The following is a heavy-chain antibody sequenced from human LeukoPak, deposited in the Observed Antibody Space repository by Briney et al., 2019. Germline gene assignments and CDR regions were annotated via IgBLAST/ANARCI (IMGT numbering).Heavy chain of an antibody. D-gene: IGHD3-10*01. CDR1: GGSISSRTYY. J-gene: IGHJ4*02. CDR3: ARHANSYGSGSFPFDY. Sequence: SETLSLTCTVSGGSISSRTYYWAWIRQPPGKGLEWIGSIYYTGSTYYSPSLKSRVTISVATSKNQFSLKLSSVIAADTAVYYCARHANSYGSGSFPFDYWGQGTLVTVSS. V-gene: IGHV4-39*07. CDR2: IYYTGST.